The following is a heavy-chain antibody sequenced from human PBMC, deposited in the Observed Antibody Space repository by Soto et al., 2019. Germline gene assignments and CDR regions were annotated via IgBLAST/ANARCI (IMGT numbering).Heavy chain of an antibody. V-gene: IGHV3-11*01. CDR2: ISSSGSTI. CDR3: ARAIVLGYGDYYFDY. D-gene: IGHD4-17*01. Sequence: PGGSLRLSCAASGFTFSDYYMSWIRQAPGKGLEWVSYISSSGSTIYYADSVKGRFTISRDNAKNSLYLQMNSLRAEDTAVYYCARAIVLGYGDYYFDYWGQGTLVTVSS. J-gene: IGHJ4*02. CDR1: GFTFSDYY.